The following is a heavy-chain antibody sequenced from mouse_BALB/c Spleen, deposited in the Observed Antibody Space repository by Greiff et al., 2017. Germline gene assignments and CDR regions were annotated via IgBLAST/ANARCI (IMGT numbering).Heavy chain of an antibody. J-gene: IGHJ3*01. V-gene: IGHV7-3*02. CDR1: GFTFTAYY. CDR3: AREGASAWFAY. Sequence: EVKVVESGGGLVQPGGSLRLSCATSGFTFTAYYMSWVRQPPGKALEWLGFIRNKANGYTTEYSASVKGRFTISRDNSQSILYLQMNTLRAEDSATYYCAREGASAWFAYWGQGTLVTVSA. D-gene: IGHD6-1*01. CDR2: IRNKANGYTT.